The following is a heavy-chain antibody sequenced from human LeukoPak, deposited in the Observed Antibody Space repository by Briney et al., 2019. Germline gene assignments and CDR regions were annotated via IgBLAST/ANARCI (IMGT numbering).Heavy chain of an antibody. D-gene: IGHD3-22*01. J-gene: IGHJ4*02. Sequence: GGSLRLSCAASGFAFTNAWMNWVRQAPGKGLEWVGRIKSKADGGTADYAAPVKGRFTISRDDSKNTLYLQMNSLKTEDTAVYYCTTADSSGRFLIDYWGQGTLVTVSS. CDR1: GFAFTNAW. CDR3: TTADSSGRFLIDY. CDR2: IKSKADGGTA. V-gene: IGHV3-15*07.